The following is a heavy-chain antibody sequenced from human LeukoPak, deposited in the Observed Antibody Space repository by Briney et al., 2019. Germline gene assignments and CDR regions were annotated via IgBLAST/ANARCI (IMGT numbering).Heavy chain of an antibody. D-gene: IGHD5-12*01. V-gene: IGHV1-2*02. Sequence: ASVKVSCKASGYTFTVYYMHWVRQAPGQGLEWMGWINPNSGGTNYAQKFQGRVTMTRDTSISTAYMELSRLRSDDTAVYYCSRGGYSGYGYYYGMDVWGQGTTVTVSS. CDR2: INPNSGGT. CDR1: GYTFTVYY. CDR3: SRGGYSGYGYYYGMDV. J-gene: IGHJ6*02.